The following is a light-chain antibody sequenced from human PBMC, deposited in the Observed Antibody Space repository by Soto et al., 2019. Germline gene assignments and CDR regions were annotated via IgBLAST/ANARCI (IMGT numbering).Light chain of an antibody. J-gene: IGKJ1*01. V-gene: IGKV1-8*01. CDR2: AAS. CDR1: QGISSY. Sequence: AIRMTQSPSSFSASTGDRVTITCRASQGISSYLAWYQQKPGKAPKLLIYAASTLQSGVPSRFRGSGGGRQLTLRISSLQPDDFATDYCQHYNSYLEAVGHGTKVDIK. CDR3: QHYNSYLEA.